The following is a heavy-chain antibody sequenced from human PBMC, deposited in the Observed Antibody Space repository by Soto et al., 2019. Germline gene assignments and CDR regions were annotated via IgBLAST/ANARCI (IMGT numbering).Heavy chain of an antibody. CDR3: AKDLRPDGRYDLDY. Sequence: EVQLLESGGGLAQAGGSLRLSCAASGFNFRIYAMNWVRQAPGKGLEWVAVMIGDGTSWDYADYVRGRFTISRDNSNNTLYLQMNSLRAEDTAVYYCAKDLRPDGRYDLDYWGQGTLVTVSS. J-gene: IGHJ4*02. D-gene: IGHD1-26*01. CDR1: GFNFRIYA. V-gene: IGHV3-23*01. CDR2: MIGDGTSW.